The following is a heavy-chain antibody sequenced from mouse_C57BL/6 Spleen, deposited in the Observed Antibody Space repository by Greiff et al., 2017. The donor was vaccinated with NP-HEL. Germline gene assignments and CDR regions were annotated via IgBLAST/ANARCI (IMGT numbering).Heavy chain of an antibody. CDR2: IDPSDSET. Sequence: QVQLKQPGAELVRPGSSVKLSCKASGYTFTSYWMHWVKQRPIQGLEWIGNIDPSDSETHYNQKFKDKATLTVDKSSSTAYMQLSSLTSEDSAVYYCARETAQATGAMDYWGQGTSVTVSS. D-gene: IGHD3-2*02. CDR1: GYTFTSYW. CDR3: ARETAQATGAMDY. J-gene: IGHJ4*01. V-gene: IGHV1-52*01.